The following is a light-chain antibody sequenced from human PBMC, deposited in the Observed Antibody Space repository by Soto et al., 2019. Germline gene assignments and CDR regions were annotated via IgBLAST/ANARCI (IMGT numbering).Light chain of an antibody. CDR1: QTVTRNY. V-gene: IGKV3-20*01. J-gene: IGKJ4*01. CDR2: GAS. Sequence: EIVLTQSPGTLSLSPGERATLSCRASQTVTRNYLAWHQQKPGQTPRLLVYGASSRATGIPDKFSGSGSGTDFTLTISSLLSEDFAVYFCQQYNNWPLTFGGGTKVDIK. CDR3: QQYNNWPLT.